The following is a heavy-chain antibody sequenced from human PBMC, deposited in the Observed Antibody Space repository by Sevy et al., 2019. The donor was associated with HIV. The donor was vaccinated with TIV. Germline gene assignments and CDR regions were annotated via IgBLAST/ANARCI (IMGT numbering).Heavy chain of an antibody. CDR2: VYHTGST. D-gene: IGHD3-22*01. CDR3: AREPYFFDKSGYYWDY. J-gene: IGHJ4*02. V-gene: IGHV4-61*01. Sequence: SETLSLTYAVSGVSVSSDTYCWSWIRQPPGKGLEWIGYVYHTGSTNYSPSFKSRVTISVDTSKNQFSLRLFSVAAADTAVYYCAREPYFFDKSGYYWDYWGQGALVTVSS. CDR1: GVSVSSDTYC.